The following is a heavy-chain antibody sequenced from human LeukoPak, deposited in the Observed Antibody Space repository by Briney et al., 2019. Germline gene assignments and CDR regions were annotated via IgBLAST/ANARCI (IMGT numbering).Heavy chain of an antibody. CDR2: IYTSRST. CDR3: ARGVRYNWFDP. Sequence: SETLSLTCTVSGGSISSYYWSWIRQPPGKGLEWIGRIYTSRSTNYNPSLKSRVTMSVDTSKNQFPLKLSSVTAADTAVYYCARGVRYNWFDPWGQGTLVTVSS. D-gene: IGHD3-3*01. CDR1: GGSISSYY. V-gene: IGHV4-4*07. J-gene: IGHJ5*02.